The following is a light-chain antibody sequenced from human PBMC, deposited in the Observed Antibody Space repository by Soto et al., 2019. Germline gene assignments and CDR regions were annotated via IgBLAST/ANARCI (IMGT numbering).Light chain of an antibody. J-gene: IGLJ2*01. CDR1: SSDVGGYNY. Sequence: QSALTQPASVSGSPGQSITISCTGASSDVGGYNYVSWYQQHPGKVPRLMIYDVSIRPSGVSNRFSGSKSGNMASLTISGLQAEDEADYYCSSYTSDNTLVFGGGTKVTVL. CDR2: DVS. CDR3: SSYTSDNTLV. V-gene: IGLV2-14*03.